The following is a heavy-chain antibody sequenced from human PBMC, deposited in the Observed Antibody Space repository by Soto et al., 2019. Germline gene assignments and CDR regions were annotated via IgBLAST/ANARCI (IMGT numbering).Heavy chain of an antibody. CDR3: ARGGGVTTTGDDY. CDR2: IYHSGST. V-gene: IGHV4-30-2*01. CDR1: GGSINTATHS. J-gene: IGHJ4*02. Sequence: QLQLQESGSGLVKPSQTLSLTCAVSGGSINTATHSWSWIRQPPGKGLEWIGYIYHSGSTYYNPSVKSRVTITIAKSSDPFALRLSSGTAADTAVDYCARGGGVTTTGDDYWGQGILVTVSS. D-gene: IGHD4-4*01.